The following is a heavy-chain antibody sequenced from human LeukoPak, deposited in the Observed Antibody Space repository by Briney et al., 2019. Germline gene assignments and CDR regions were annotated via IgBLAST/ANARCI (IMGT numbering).Heavy chain of an antibody. D-gene: IGHD6-19*01. Sequence: GASVKVSCKASGYTFTNYGISWARQAPGQGLEWMGWISAYNGNTNYAQKLQDRVTMTTYTSTSTGYMELRSLRSDDTAVYYCARDLGSGWQRNFDYWGQGTLVTVSS. CDR1: GYTFTNYG. J-gene: IGHJ4*02. V-gene: IGHV1-18*01. CDR3: ARDLGSGWQRNFDY. CDR2: ISAYNGNT.